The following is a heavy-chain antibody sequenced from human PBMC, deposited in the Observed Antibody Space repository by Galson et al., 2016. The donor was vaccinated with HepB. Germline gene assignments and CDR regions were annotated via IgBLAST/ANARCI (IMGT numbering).Heavy chain of an antibody. V-gene: IGHV3-23*01. D-gene: IGHD3-16*01. J-gene: IGHJ4*02. CDR3: ARAAGGVMGSYYFDY. Sequence: SLRLSCAASDFSFRSYAMAWVRQAPGKGLEWVSTITGGAGTTFYADSVKGRFSISRDNSKNTLHLQITGLRAEDKAVYYCARAAGGVMGSYYFDYWGQGTLVTVSS. CDR1: DFSFRSYA. CDR2: ITGGAGTT.